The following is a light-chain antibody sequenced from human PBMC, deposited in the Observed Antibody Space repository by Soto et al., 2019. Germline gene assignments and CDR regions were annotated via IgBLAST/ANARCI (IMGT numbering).Light chain of an antibody. CDR3: QQYRTYST. Sequence: DIQLTQSPSTLSSSVGDSVTITCRASQSIRNWLAWYQQKPGKAPKPLIYDASSWKTGIPARFSGSGSGTEFTLTISGLQPDDVATYYRQQYRTYSTFGQGTRLEIK. V-gene: IGKV1-5*01. CDR2: DAS. CDR1: QSIRNW. J-gene: IGKJ5*01.